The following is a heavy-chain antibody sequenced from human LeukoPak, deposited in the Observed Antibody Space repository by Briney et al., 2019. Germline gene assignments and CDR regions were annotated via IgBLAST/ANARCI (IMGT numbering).Heavy chain of an antibody. Sequence: GGSLRLSCAASGFTFSSYGMHWVRQAPGKGLEWVAFIRYDGSNKYYADSVKGRFTISRDNSKNTLYLQMISLRAEDTAVYSCAKAGNYGSGSYYNRVPFYYYYYMDVWGKGTTVTVSS. J-gene: IGHJ6*03. CDR1: GFTFSSYG. V-gene: IGHV3-30*02. CDR2: IRYDGSNK. D-gene: IGHD3-10*01. CDR3: AKAGNYGSGSYYNRVPFYYYYYMDV.